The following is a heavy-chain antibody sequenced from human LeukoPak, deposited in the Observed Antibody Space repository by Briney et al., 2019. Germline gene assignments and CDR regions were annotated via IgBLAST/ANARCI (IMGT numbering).Heavy chain of an antibody. D-gene: IGHD4-17*01. CDR3: ARGGRATVRFYYGMDV. CDR1: GYTFTGYY. Sequence: ASVKVSCKASGYTFTGYYMHWVRQAPGQGLEWMGWINPNSGGTNYAQKFQGRATMTRDTSISTAYMELSRLRSDDTAVYYCARGGRATVRFYYGMDVWGQGTTVTVSS. CDR2: INPNSGGT. J-gene: IGHJ6*02. V-gene: IGHV1-2*02.